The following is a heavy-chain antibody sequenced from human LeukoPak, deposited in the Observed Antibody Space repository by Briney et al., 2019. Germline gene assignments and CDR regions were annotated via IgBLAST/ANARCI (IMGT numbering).Heavy chain of an antibody. CDR1: GFIFSRSS. D-gene: IGHD3-16*01. Sequence: GGSLRLSCAGSGFIFSRSSMTWVRQSPGKGLEWVATINPDGSMKWYLDSVNGRFTISRDNSDNAVFLQMNSLRVEDMAVYYCAKLLGDVTTLDYWGQGVLVTVSS. CDR2: INPDGSMK. V-gene: IGHV3-7*01. CDR3: AKLLGDVTTLDY. J-gene: IGHJ4*02.